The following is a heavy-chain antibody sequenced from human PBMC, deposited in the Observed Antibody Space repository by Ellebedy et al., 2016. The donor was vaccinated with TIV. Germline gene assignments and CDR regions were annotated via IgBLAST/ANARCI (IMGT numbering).Heavy chain of an antibody. V-gene: IGHV6-1*01. Sequence: SQTLSLTCAISGDSVSINSAAWKWIRQSPSRGLEWLGRTYYRSKLYPDYAVAVKSRISINPDTSENQFSLHLGSVTPEDTAVYYCAREASRPFDFWGQGTLVTVSS. CDR1: GDSVSINSAA. CDR2: TYYRSKLYP. J-gene: IGHJ4*02. CDR3: AREASRPFDF.